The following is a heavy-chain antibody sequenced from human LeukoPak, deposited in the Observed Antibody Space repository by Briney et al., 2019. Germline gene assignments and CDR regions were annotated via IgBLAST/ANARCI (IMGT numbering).Heavy chain of an antibody. V-gene: IGHV3-30*18. CDR3: AKSSASGNYSYYGMDV. Sequence: GGSLRLSCAASGFTFSSYGMHWVRQAPGGGLEWVAFISFDGSNKYYADSVKGRFTISRDKSENTVYLQMNSLRAADTAVYYCAKSSASGNYSYYGMDVWGQGTTVTLSS. CDR1: GFTFSSYG. J-gene: IGHJ6*02. CDR2: ISFDGSNK. D-gene: IGHD3-10*01.